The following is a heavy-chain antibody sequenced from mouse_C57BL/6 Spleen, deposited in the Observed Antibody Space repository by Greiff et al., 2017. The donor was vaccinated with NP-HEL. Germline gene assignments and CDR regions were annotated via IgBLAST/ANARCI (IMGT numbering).Heavy chain of an antibody. Sequence: VQLQQPGAELVRPGSSVKLSCKASGYTFTSYWMHWVKQRPIQVLEWIGNIDPSDSETHYNQKFKDKATLTVDKSSSTAYMQLSSLTSEDSAVYYCARRGDYYAFDYWGQGTTLTVSS. CDR2: IDPSDSET. CDR3: ARRGDYYAFDY. J-gene: IGHJ2*01. D-gene: IGHD1-1*01. V-gene: IGHV1-52*01. CDR1: GYTFTSYW.